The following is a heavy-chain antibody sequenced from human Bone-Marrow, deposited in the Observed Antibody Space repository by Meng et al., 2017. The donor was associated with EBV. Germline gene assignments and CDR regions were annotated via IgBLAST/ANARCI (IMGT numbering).Heavy chain of an antibody. V-gene: IGHV1-8*01. D-gene: IGHD6-13*01. CDR2: MNPNSGHA. CDR3: AREVAAAGTTFFDY. J-gene: IGHJ4*02. Sequence: QVQLVQSGAELKKPGASVKVSCKASGYTFTSYDINWVRQATGQGLEWMGWMNPNSGHAGFAQKFQGRVTMTRNTSMSTAYMELSSLRAEDTAVYYCAREVAAAGTTFFDYWGQGTLVTVSS. CDR1: GYTFTSYD.